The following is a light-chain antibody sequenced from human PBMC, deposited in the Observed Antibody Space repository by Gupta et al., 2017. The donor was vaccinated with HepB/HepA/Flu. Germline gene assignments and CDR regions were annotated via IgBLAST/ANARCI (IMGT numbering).Light chain of an antibody. CDR1: KLGDKY. V-gene: IGLV3-1*01. J-gene: IGLJ2*01. Sequence: SYELTQPPSVSVSPGQTASITCSGDKLGDKYASWYQQKPGQSPLLVLYQDDKRPSGIPGRFSGSNSGKTAALIISGTQAMDEADYYCQAWDSSTYVIFGGGTKLTVL. CDR3: QAWDSSTYVI. CDR2: QDD.